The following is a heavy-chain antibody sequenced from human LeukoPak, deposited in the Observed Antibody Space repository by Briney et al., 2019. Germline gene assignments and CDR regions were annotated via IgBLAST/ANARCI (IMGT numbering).Heavy chain of an antibody. D-gene: IGHD1-7*01. CDR2: IYYSGST. V-gene: IGHV4-30-4*01. Sequence: PSETLSLTCTVSGGSISSGDYYWSWLRQPPGKGLEWIGYIYYSGSTYYNPSLKSRVTISVDTSKNQFSLKLSSVTAADTAVYYCARYHRITGTTDWGQGTLVTVSS. J-gene: IGHJ4*02. CDR1: GGSISSGDYY. CDR3: ARYHRITGTTD.